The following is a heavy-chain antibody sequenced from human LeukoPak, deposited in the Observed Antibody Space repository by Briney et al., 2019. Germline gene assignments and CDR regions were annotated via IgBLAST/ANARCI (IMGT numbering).Heavy chain of an antibody. V-gene: IGHV4-31*03. CDR2: IYYSGST. CDR3: ASQGGYYDSSGYYYGAFDI. D-gene: IGHD3-22*01. J-gene: IGHJ3*02. CDR1: GGSISSGGYY. Sequence: SETLSLTCTVSGGSISSGGYYWSWIRQHPGKGLEWIGYIYYSGSTYYNPSLKSRVTISVDTSKNQFSLKLSSVTAADTAVYYCASQGGYYDSSGYYYGAFDIWGQGTMVTVSS.